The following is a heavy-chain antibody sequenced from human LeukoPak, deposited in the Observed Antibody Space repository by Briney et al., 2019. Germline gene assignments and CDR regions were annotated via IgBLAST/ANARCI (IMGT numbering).Heavy chain of an antibody. CDR3: ARGGGGWRHYFDS. D-gene: IGHD2-15*01. Sequence: SETLPLTCTVSGGSISSYYWSWIRQPPGKGLEWIGYIYYTGNTNYNPSLQSRVSVSVDKSKNQFSLKLRFVTAADTAVYYCARGGGGWRHYFDSWGQGTQVAVSS. V-gene: IGHV4-59*01. J-gene: IGHJ4*02. CDR1: GGSISSYY. CDR2: IYYTGNT.